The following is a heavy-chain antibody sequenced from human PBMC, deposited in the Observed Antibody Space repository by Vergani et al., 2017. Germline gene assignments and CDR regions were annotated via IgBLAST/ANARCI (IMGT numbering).Heavy chain of an antibody. D-gene: IGHD4-17*01. CDR3: ARAPTTRGWFDP. CDR2: IYYSGIT. J-gene: IGHJ5*02. CDR1: GGSISTRDYY. V-gene: IGHV4-30-4*01. Sequence: QVQLQESGPGLVKPSQTLSLTCTVSGGSISTRDYYWSWIRQPPGKGLEWLGYIYYSGITYYNPSLKSRVTIAVDTSKNQFSLKLSSVTAADTAVYYCARAPTTRGWFDPWGQGTLVTVSS.